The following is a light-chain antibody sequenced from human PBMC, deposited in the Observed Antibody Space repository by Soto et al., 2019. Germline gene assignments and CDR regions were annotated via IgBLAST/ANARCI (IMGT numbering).Light chain of an antibody. CDR3: QQYGSSPLT. V-gene: IGKV3-20*01. J-gene: IGKJ4*01. CDR2: GAS. CDR1: QSISSSY. Sequence: EIVLTQSPGTLSLSPGEGGTLSCRASQSISSSYLAWYQQKPGQTPRLLIYGASSRATGIPDRFSGSGSGTDFTRTISRLEPEDFALYYCQQYGSSPLTFGGGTKVEIK.